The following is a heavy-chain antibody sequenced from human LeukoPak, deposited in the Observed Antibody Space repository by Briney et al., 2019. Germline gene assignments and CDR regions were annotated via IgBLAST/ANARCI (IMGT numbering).Heavy chain of an antibody. J-gene: IGHJ4*02. V-gene: IGHV1-46*01. CDR3: ARDNYYDSCGYYYDIDY. Sequence: GESLKISCKGSGYTFTSYYMHWVRQAPGQGLEWMGIINPSGGSTSYPQKFQGRVTMTRDTSTSTVYMELSSLRSEDTAVYYCARDNYYDSCGYYYDIDYWGQGTLVTVSS. CDR1: GYTFTSYY. D-gene: IGHD3-22*01. CDR2: INPSGGST.